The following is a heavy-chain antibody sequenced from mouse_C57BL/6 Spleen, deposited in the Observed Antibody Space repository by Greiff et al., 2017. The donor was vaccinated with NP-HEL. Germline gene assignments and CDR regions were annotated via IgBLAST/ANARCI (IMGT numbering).Heavy chain of an antibody. Sequence: EVKLLESGPGLVKPSQSLSLTCSVTGYSITSGYYWNWIRQFPGNKLEWMGYISYDGSNNYNPSLKNRISITRDTSKNQFFLKLNSVTTEDTATYYCARDDYGSSYEAWFAYWGQGTLVTVSA. CDR2: ISYDGSN. D-gene: IGHD1-1*01. CDR3: ARDDYGSSYEAWFAY. V-gene: IGHV3-6*01. J-gene: IGHJ3*01. CDR1: GYSITSGYY.